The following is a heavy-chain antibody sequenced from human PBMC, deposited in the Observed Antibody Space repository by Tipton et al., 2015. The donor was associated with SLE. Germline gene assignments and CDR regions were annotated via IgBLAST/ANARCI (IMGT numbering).Heavy chain of an antibody. CDR3: ARVGGAGATLTY. CDR2: ISAFSGNT. V-gene: IGHV1-18*01. CDR1: GYTLTTYG. J-gene: IGHJ4*02. D-gene: IGHD1-26*01. Sequence: QLVQSGAEVKKPGASVKVSCKASGYTLTTYGISWVRQVPGQGLEWMGGISAFSGNTKYLQKFQGRVTMTTDPSTNTAYMELRNLISDDTAVYYCARVGGAGATLTYWGQGTLVTVSS.